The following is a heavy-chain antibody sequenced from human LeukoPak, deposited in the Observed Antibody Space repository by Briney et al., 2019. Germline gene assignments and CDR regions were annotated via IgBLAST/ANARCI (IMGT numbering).Heavy chain of an antibody. J-gene: IGHJ4*02. CDR1: GFTFHEFA. V-gene: IGHV3-9*01. CDR2: IGWNGLIV. CDR3: ARDTQDTAQDY. Sequence: GRSLRLSCTASGFTFHEFAIHWVRQAPGKGLEWVSGIGWNGLIVGYADSVKGRFSISRDNSKNTLYLQMNSLRAEDTAVYYCARDTQDTAQDYWGQGTLVTVSS. D-gene: IGHD5-18*01.